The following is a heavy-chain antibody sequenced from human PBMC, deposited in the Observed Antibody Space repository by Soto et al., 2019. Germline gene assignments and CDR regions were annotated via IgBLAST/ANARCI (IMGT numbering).Heavy chain of an antibody. J-gene: IGHJ6*03. Sequence: SETLSLTCPVSGGSISNYYWSWIRQPPGKGLECIGYIFYTGSTNYNPSLKSRVTMSLDTPKNQFSLKLNSVTAADTAVYYCARKRGSDYMDVWGEGTTVTVSS. V-gene: IGHV4-59*08. CDR2: IFYTGST. D-gene: IGHD3-16*01. CDR1: GGSISNYY. CDR3: ARKRGSDYMDV.